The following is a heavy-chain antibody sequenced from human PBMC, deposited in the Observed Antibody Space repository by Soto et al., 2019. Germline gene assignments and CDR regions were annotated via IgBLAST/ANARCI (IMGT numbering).Heavy chain of an antibody. J-gene: IGHJ3*02. CDR1: GYSFTSYW. D-gene: IGHD3-10*01. Sequence: GESLKISRKGSGYSFTSYWISWVRQMPGKGLEWMGRIDPSDSYTNYSPSFQGHVTISADKSISTAYLQWSSLKASDTAMYYCARRKSGTRDAFDIWGQGTMVTVSS. CDR3: ARRKSGTRDAFDI. CDR2: IDPSDSYT. V-gene: IGHV5-10-1*01.